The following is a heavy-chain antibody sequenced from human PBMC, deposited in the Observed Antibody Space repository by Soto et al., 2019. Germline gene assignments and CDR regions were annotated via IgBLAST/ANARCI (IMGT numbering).Heavy chain of an antibody. D-gene: IGHD4-17*01. CDR1: GYTFTGYY. V-gene: IGHV1-2*02. Sequence: ASVKVSCKASGYTFTGYYMHWVRQAPGQGLKWMGWINPNSGGTNYAQKFQGRVTMTRDTSISTAYMELSRLRSDDTAVYSCANINAKVTEHRYYYYGMGVSGQGTTVSASS. J-gene: IGHJ6*02. CDR3: ANINAKVTEHRYYYYGMGV. CDR2: INPNSGGT.